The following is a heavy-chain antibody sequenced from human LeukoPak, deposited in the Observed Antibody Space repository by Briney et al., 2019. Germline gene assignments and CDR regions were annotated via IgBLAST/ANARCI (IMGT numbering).Heavy chain of an antibody. CDR1: GGTFSSYA. Sequence: SVKVSCKASGGTFSSYAISWVRQAPGQGLEWMGGVIPIFGTANYAQKFQGRVTITADESTSTAYMELSSLRSEDTAVYYCATSTGYSSGWYIWFDPWGQGTLVTVSS. J-gene: IGHJ5*02. CDR3: ATSTGYSSGWYIWFDP. D-gene: IGHD6-19*01. V-gene: IGHV1-69*13. CDR2: VIPIFGTA.